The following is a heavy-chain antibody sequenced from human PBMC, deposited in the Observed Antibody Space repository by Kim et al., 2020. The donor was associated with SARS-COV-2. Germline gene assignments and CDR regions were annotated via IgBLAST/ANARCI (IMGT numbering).Heavy chain of an antibody. D-gene: IGHD3-10*01. J-gene: IGHJ5*02. CDR2: IKQDGSEK. CDR3: ATIPRALITMVRGGWFDP. Sequence: GGSLRLSCAASGFTFSSYWMSWVRQAPGKGLEWVANIKQDGSEKYYVDSVKGRFTISRDNAKNSLYLQMNSLRAEDTAVYYCATIPRALITMVRGGWFDPWGQGTLVTVSS. CDR1: GFTFSSYW. V-gene: IGHV3-7*01.